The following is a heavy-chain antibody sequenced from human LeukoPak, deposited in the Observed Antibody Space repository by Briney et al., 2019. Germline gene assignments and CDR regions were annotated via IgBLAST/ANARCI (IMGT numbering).Heavy chain of an antibody. J-gene: IGHJ4*02. D-gene: IGHD3-22*01. V-gene: IGHV4-59*01. Sequence: PSETLSLTCSVSGGSIVRYYWSWIRQPPGKGLEWIGYIYYTGNTNYNPSLKSRLTISVDTSKNQFSLKLSSVTAADTAVYYCARSTTYYYDSSGYYYFDYWGQGTLVTVSS. CDR2: IYYTGNT. CDR3: ARSTTYYYDSSGYYYFDY. CDR1: GGSIVRYY.